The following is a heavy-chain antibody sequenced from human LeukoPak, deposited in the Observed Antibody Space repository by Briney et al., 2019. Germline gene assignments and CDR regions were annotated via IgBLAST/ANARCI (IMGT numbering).Heavy chain of an antibody. CDR2: IYYSGST. CDR3: ARDPKRGYFDY. J-gene: IGHJ4*02. Sequence: SETLSLTCTVSGGSISSSSYYWGWIRQPPGKGLEWIGSIYYSGSTYYNPSLKSRVTISVDTSKNQFSLKLSSVTAADTAVYYCARDPKRGYFDYWGQGTLVTVSS. D-gene: IGHD6-13*01. V-gene: IGHV4-39*07. CDR1: GGSISSSSYY.